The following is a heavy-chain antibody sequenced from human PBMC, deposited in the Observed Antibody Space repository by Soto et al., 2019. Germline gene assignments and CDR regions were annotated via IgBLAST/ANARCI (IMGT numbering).Heavy chain of an antibody. D-gene: IGHD4-17*01. V-gene: IGHV1-69*01. CDR2: IIPIFGTA. Sequence: QVQLVQSGAEVKKPGSSVKVSCKASGGTFSSYAISWVRQAPGHWLEWMGVIIPIFGTANYAQKFQGRVTITADESTSTAYVELSSLRSEDTAVYYCASDWRLRPDYEYNWFDPWGQGTLFTVSS. CDR3: ASDWRLRPDYEYNWFDP. J-gene: IGHJ5*02. CDR1: GGTFSSYA.